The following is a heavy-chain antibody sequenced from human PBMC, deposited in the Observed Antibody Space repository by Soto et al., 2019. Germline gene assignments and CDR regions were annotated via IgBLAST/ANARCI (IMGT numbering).Heavy chain of an antibody. CDR1: GYTFSNYG. CDR2: ISGYNGNT. Sequence: QVQLVQSGAEVKKPGASVTVSCKTSGYTFSNYGINWVRQAPGQGLEWMGWISGYNGNTNYAQTVQGRVTMTTDTSTGTVYMELRSLKSDDTAIYYCSRFIMVGRWFDPNYYHGMEVWGQGTTVTASS. CDR3: SRFIMVGRWFDPNYYHGMEV. V-gene: IGHV1-18*01. D-gene: IGHD3-10*01. J-gene: IGHJ6*02.